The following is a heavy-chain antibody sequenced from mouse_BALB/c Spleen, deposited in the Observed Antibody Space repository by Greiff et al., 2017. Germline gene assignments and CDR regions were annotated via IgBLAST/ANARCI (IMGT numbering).Heavy chain of an antibody. V-gene: IGHV1-4*02. J-gene: IGHJ3*01. D-gene: IGHD2-4*01. CDR1: GYTFTSYT. CDR3: ARRGLYDYDVVFAY. CDR2: INPSSGYT. Sequence: QVQLKQSAAELARPGASVKMSCKASGYTFTSYTMHWVKQRPGQGLEWIGYINPSSGYTEYNQKFKDKTTLTADKSSSTAYMQLSSLTSEDSAVYYCARRGLYDYDVVFAYWGQGTLVTVSA.